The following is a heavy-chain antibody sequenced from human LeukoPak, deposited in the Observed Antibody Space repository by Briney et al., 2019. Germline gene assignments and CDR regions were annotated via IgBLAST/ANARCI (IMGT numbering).Heavy chain of an antibody. D-gene: IGHD1-1*01. V-gene: IGHV4-39*01. CDR3: ARGWNDGGKGFDY. CDR2: IYYSGST. Sequence: SATLSLTCTVSGGSISSSSYYWGWIRQPPGKGLEWIGSIYYSGSTFYNPSLKSRVTISVDTSKNQFSLKLSSVTAADTAVYYCARGWNDGGKGFDYWGQGTLVTASS. CDR1: GGSISSSSYY. J-gene: IGHJ4*02.